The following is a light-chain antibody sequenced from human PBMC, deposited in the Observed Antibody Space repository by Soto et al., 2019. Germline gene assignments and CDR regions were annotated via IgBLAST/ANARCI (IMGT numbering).Light chain of an antibody. J-gene: IGKJ1*01. CDR1: QTIDTY. V-gene: IGKV1-39*01. Sequence: DIQLTQSPSSLSASVGDRVTITCRASQTIDTYLNWYQHKPGTAPKVLIYAATYLQNGVPSRFSGTGSAADLTLTISSLQPEDFATYYCQQNFNFPRKFGQGTKVDI. CDR2: AAT. CDR3: QQNFNFPRK.